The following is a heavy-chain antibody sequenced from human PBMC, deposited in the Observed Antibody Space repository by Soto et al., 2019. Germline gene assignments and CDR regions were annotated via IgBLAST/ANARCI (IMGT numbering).Heavy chain of an antibody. CDR2: ISGSGGST. CDR1: GFTFSSYA. CDR3: AKDVGWFGGLYGLGAFAI. Sequence: EVQLLESGGGLVQPGGSLRLSCAASGFTFSSYAMSWVRQAPGKGLEWVSAISGSGGSTYYADSVKGRFTISRDNSKNTLYLRVNSLRAEDTAVYYCAKDVGWFGGLYGLGAFAIWGQGTMVTVSS. J-gene: IGHJ3*02. D-gene: IGHD3-10*01. V-gene: IGHV3-23*01.